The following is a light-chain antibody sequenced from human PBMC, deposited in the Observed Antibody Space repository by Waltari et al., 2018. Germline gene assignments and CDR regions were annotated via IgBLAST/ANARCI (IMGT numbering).Light chain of an antibody. V-gene: IGLV4-69*01. Sequence: QLVLTQSPSASASLGASVKLTCTLSSGHSSYAIAWHQQQPGKGPRYLMKLNSDGGQSTGEGIHVRCAGSSSGAERCLTIASLQSEDEADYYCQTWGTGIFGGGTKLTVL. CDR1: SGHSSYA. J-gene: IGLJ2*01. CDR2: LNSDGGQ. CDR3: QTWGTGI.